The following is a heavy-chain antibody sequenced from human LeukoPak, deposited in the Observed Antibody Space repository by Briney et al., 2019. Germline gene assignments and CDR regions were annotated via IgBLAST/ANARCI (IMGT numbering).Heavy chain of an antibody. J-gene: IGHJ4*02. Sequence: GGSLRLSCAASGFTFSSYSMNWVRQAPGKGLEWVSSISSSSGYIYYADSVKGRFTISRDKAKNSLYLQMNSLRAEDTAVYYCAIAPSIAVAGNHDYWGQGTLVTASS. V-gene: IGHV3-21*01. D-gene: IGHD6-19*01. CDR3: AIAPSIAVAGNHDY. CDR1: GFTFSSYS. CDR2: ISSSSGYI.